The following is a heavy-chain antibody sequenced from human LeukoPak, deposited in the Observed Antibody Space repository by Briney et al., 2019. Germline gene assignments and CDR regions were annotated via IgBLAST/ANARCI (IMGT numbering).Heavy chain of an antibody. CDR2: ISYDGSNK. J-gene: IGHJ4*02. V-gene: IGHV3-30-3*01. CDR3: ARDGGQVDTAMVTSFIDY. CDR1: GFTFSSYA. Sequence: GGSLRLSCAPSGFTFSSYAMHWARQAPGRGLEWVAFISYDGSNKNYADSVKGRFTISRDNSKNTLYLQMNSLRAEDTAVYYCARDGGQVDTAMVTSFIDYWGQGTLVAVSS. D-gene: IGHD5-18*01.